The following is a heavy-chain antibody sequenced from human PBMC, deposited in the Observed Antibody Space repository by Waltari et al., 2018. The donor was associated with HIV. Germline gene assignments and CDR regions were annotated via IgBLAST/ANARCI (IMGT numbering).Heavy chain of an antibody. D-gene: IGHD1-26*01. V-gene: IGHV3-49*02. Sequence: DVQLVESGGGLVQPGRSLRLSCAASGFAFEYYAMSWVRQASGKGLEWISFIRSEAYGGTTEYAAAVKGIFTISRDDSKSIVYLQMNSLRTEDTALYYCTRGIVGVPRVGADYWGQGTLVTVSS. CDR3: TRGIVGVPRVGADY. J-gene: IGHJ4*02. CDR1: GFAFEYYA. CDR2: IRSEAYGGTT.